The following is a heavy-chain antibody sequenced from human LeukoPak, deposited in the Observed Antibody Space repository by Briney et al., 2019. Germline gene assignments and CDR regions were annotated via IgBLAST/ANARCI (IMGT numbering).Heavy chain of an antibody. Sequence: PSETLSLTCTVSGGSISSYYWSWIRQPPGKGLEWIGYIYYSGSTNYNPSLKSRVTISVDTSKNQFSLKLNSVTAADTAVYYCAREGGPYRPLDYSGQGTLVTVAS. J-gene: IGHJ4*02. CDR3: AREGGPYRPLDY. CDR1: GGSISSYY. V-gene: IGHV4-59*01. CDR2: IYYSGST.